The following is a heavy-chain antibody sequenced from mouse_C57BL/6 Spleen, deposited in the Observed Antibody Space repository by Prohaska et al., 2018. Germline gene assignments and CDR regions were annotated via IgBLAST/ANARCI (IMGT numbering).Heavy chain of an antibody. D-gene: IGHD6-1*01. J-gene: IGHJ3*01. Sequence: QVQLQQPGAELVKPGASVKMSCKASGYTFTSYWITWVKQRPGQGLEWIGDIDPGRGSTNYNEKFKSKATLTVDTSSSTAYMQLSSLTSEDSAVYYCARLRGSYGWFAYWGQGTLVTVSA. CDR2: IDPGRGST. V-gene: IGHV1-55*01. CDR3: ARLRGSYGWFAY. CDR1: GYTFTSYW.